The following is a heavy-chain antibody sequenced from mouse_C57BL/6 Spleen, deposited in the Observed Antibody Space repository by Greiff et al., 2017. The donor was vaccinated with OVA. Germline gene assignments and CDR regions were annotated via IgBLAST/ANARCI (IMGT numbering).Heavy chain of an antibody. Sequence: VQLQQPGAELVKPGASVKLSCKASGYTFTSYWMHWVKQRPGQGLEWIGMIHPNSGSTNYNEKFKSKATLTVDKSSSTAYMQLSSLTSEDSAVYYCARGGTVVATDAMDYWGQGTSVTVSS. V-gene: IGHV1-64*01. CDR2: IHPNSGST. CDR1: GYTFTSYW. CDR3: ARGGTVVATDAMDY. J-gene: IGHJ4*01. D-gene: IGHD1-1*01.